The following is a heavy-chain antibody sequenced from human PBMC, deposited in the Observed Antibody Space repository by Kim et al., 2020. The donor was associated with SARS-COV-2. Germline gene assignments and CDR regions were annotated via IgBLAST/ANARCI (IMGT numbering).Heavy chain of an antibody. CDR1: GFTFSDYY. D-gene: IGHD2-2*01. V-gene: IGHV3-11*05. CDR3: ARVKCSSTNCCNDYYYYYVMDV. Sequence: GGSLRLSCAASGFTFSDYYMSWIRQAPGKGLEWVSYISSSSSYTNYADSVKGRFTISRDNAKNSLYLQMNSLRAEDTSVYYCARVKCSSTNCCNDYYYYYVMDVWGQGTTVTVSS. CDR2: ISSSSSYT. J-gene: IGHJ6*02.